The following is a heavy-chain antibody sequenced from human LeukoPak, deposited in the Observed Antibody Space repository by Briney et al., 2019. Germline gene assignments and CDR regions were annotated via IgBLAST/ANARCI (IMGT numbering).Heavy chain of an antibody. CDR3: ARSLGYCTNGVCYDLPRY. CDR2: INHSGST. V-gene: IGHV4-34*01. J-gene: IGHJ4*02. D-gene: IGHD2-8*01. CDR1: GGSFSGYY. Sequence: SETLSLTCAVYGGSFSGYYWSWIRQPPGKGLEWIGEINHSGSTNYNPSLKSRGTISVDTSKNQFSLKLSSVTAADTAVYYCARSLGYCTNGVCYDLPRYWGQGTLVTVSS.